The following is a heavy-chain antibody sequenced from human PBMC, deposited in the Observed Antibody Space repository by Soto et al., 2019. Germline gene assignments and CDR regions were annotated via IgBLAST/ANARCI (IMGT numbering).Heavy chain of an antibody. Sequence: NPSETLSLTCTVSGGSISSSSYYWGWIRQPPGKGLEWIGSIYYSGSTYYNPSLKSRVTISVDTSKNQFSLKLSSVTAADTAVYYCARQGAEGYYYYYYMDVWGKGTTVTVSS. V-gene: IGHV4-39*01. CDR2: IYYSGST. D-gene: IGHD6-19*01. CDR1: GGSISSSSYY. J-gene: IGHJ6*03. CDR3: ARQGAEGYYYYYYMDV.